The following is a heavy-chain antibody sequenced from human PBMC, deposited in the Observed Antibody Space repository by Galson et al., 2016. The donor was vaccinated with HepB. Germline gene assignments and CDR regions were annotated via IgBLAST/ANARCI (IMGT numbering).Heavy chain of an antibody. V-gene: IGHV1-69*13. CDR1: GGPFSSYT. D-gene: IGHD4-17*01. J-gene: IGHJ4*02. CDR2: IIPILGTT. CDR3: ARGRDYGDYLRPYDY. Sequence: SVKVSCKASGGPFSSYTISWVRQAPGQGLEWMGGIIPILGTTNYAQKFPGRVTITADESTSVVYMELGSLRSEDSAVYYCARGRDYGDYLRPYDYWGQGTLVTVSS.